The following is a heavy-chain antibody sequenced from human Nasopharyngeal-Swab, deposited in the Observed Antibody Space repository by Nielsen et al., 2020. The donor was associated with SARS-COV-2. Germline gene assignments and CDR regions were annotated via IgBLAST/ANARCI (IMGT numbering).Heavy chain of an antibody. CDR3: ARDRDYGGNEGFDC. Sequence: ASVKVSCKVSGYTLTELSMHWVRQAPGKGLEWMGWINTNTGNPTYAQGFTGRFVFSLDTSVSTAYLQISSLKAEDTAVYYCARDRDYGGNEGFDCWGQGTLVTVSS. J-gene: IGHJ4*02. CDR2: INTNTGNP. D-gene: IGHD4-23*01. CDR1: GYTLTELS. V-gene: IGHV7-4-1*02.